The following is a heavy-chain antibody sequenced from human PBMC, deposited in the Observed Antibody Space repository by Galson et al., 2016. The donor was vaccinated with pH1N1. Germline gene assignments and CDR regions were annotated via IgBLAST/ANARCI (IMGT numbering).Heavy chain of an antibody. V-gene: IGHV2-70*01. D-gene: IGHD4-17*01. J-gene: IGHJ5*02. Sequence: PALVKPTQTLTLTCTFSGFSLSTSGMCVSWIRQPPGKALEWLELIDWDDNKYNSTSLKTRLTISKDTSKNQVVLTMTNMDPVDTATYYCARMFYGDYTNWFDPWGQGTLVTVSS. CDR1: GFSLSTSGMC. CDR2: IDWDDNK. CDR3: ARMFYGDYTNWFDP.